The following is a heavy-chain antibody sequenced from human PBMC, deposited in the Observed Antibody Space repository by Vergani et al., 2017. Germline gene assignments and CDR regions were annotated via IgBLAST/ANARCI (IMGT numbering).Heavy chain of an antibody. Sequence: QVQLVESGGGVVQRGGSLRLSCATSGFTLSNFDMHWIRQGPGKGLEFVAFIQFDGSNQYYAYSVKGRFTLSRDFSKNTLYLQMNSLRTDDTATYYCAKHFRGWGIDYWGQGTQVIVSS. J-gene: IGHJ4*02. D-gene: IGHD3-16*01. CDR1: GFTLSNFD. V-gene: IGHV3-30*02. CDR3: AKHFRGWGIDY. CDR2: IQFDGSNQ.